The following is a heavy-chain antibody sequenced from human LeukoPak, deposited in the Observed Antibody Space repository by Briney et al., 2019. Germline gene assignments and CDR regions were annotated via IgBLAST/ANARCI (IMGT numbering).Heavy chain of an antibody. Sequence: SETLSLTCAVYGGSFSGYYWSWIRQPRGKGLEWIGESNPSGDTSYNPSLKSRVIISLDTSKNQFSLKLSPVTAADTAVYFCARGLIDGYNSHSLDYWGQGTLVTVSS. CDR1: GGSFSGYY. CDR2: SNPSGDT. CDR3: ARGLIDGYNSHSLDY. J-gene: IGHJ4*02. D-gene: IGHD5-24*01. V-gene: IGHV4-34*01.